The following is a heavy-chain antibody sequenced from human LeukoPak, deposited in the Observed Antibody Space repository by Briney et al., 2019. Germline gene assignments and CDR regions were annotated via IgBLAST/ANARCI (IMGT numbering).Heavy chain of an antibody. J-gene: IGHJ1*01. D-gene: IGHD6-25*01. CDR1: GGSISSGGYY. CDR3: ARGSQRRYFQY. Sequence: TLSLTCTVSGGSISSGGYYWSWIRQHPGKGLEWIGYIYYSGSTYYNPSLKSRVTISVDTSKNQFSLKLSSVTAADTAVYYCARGSQRRYFQYWGQGTLVTVSS. V-gene: IGHV4-31*03. CDR2: IYYSGST.